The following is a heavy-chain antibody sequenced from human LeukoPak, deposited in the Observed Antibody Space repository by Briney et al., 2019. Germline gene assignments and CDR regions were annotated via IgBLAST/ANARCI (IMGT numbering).Heavy chain of an antibody. D-gene: IGHD2-15*01. CDR3: AREVCSGGSCYAVFDY. V-gene: IGHV1-2*02. Sequence: ASVKVSCKASGYTFTGYYMHWVRQAPGQGLEWMGWINPNSGGTNYAQKFQGRVIMTRDTSISTAYMELSRLRSDDTAVYYCAREVCSGGSCYAVFDYWGQGTLVTVSS. J-gene: IGHJ4*02. CDR2: INPNSGGT. CDR1: GYTFTGYY.